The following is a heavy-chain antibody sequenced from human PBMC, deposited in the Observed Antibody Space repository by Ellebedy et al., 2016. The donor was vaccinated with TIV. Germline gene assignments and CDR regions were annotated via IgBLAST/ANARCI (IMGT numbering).Heavy chain of an antibody. V-gene: IGHV3-23*01. CDR3: AKGWLVRRNYFDY. CDR1: GFTFSSYA. CDR2: IIGSGGST. J-gene: IGHJ4*02. Sequence: PGGSLRLSCAASGFTFSSYAMSWVRQAPGKGLEWVSAIIGSGGSTYDADSVKGRFTNSRDNSKNTLYLQMNSLRAEDTAVYYCAKGWLVRRNYFDYWGQGTLVTVSS. D-gene: IGHD6-19*01.